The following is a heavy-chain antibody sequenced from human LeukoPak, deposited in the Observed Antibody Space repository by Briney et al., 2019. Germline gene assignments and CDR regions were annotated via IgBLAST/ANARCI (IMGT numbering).Heavy chain of an antibody. CDR1: GFTFDDHA. V-gene: IGHV3-9*01. Sequence: GGSLRLSCAASGFTFDDHAMHWVRQAPGKGLEWVSGLSWNSGIVGYADSVKGRFTISRDNAKNSLYLQMNSLRPEDTALYYCAQDRGLEPYYFDYWGQGTLVTVSS. CDR3: AQDRGLEPYYFDY. J-gene: IGHJ4*02. D-gene: IGHD1-1*01. CDR2: LSWNSGIV.